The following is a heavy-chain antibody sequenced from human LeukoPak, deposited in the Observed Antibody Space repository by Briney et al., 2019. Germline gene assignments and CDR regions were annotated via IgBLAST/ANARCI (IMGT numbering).Heavy chain of an antibody. D-gene: IGHD1-26*01. J-gene: IGHJ3*02. CDR2: ISTDSLTI. CDR1: GFTFSSHA. Sequence: PGGSLRLSCAASGFTFSSHAMNWVRQAPGKGLEWISSISTDSLTIKYADFVSGQFTISRDNAEHLLFLQMNSLRAEDTAVYYCARKAQTGSRSGPFDIWGQGTLVTVSS. CDR3: ARKAQTGSRSGPFDI. V-gene: IGHV3-48*04.